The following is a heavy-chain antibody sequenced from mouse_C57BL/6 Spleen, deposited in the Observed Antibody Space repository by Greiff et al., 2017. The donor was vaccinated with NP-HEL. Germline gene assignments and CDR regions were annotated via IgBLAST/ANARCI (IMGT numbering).Heavy chain of an antibody. CDR3: ARILYGNYEGYAMDY. CDR2: ISSGGSYT. Sequence: EVKLVESGGDLVKPGGSLKLSCAASGFTFSSYGMSWVRQTPDKRLEWVATISSGGSYTSYPASVTGRFTISRANAKNTLYLLMSILKSEDKDMYYCARILYGNYEGYAMDYWGQGTSGTVSS. J-gene: IGHJ4*01. V-gene: IGHV5-6*01. CDR1: GFTFSSYG. D-gene: IGHD2-1*01.